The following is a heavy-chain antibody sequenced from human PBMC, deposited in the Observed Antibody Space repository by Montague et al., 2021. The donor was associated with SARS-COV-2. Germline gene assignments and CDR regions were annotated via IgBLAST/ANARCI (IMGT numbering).Heavy chain of an antibody. CDR2: INHSGST. CDR1: GGSFSGYY. J-gene: IGHJ2*01. Sequence: SETLSLTCAVYGGSFSGYYWSWIRQPPGKGLEWIGEINHSGSTNYNPSLKSRVTISVDTSKNQFSLKLSSVTAADTAVYYCASGRRIAARTSEGYFDPWGRGTLVTVSS. D-gene: IGHD6-6*01. V-gene: IGHV4-34*01. CDR3: ASGRRIAARTSEGYFDP.